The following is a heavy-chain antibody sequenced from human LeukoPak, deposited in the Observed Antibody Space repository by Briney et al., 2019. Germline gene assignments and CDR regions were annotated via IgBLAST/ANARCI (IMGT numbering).Heavy chain of an antibody. CDR1: GGTFSSYA. Sequence: GTSVNVSCKASGGTFSSYAISWVRQAPGQGLEWMGGIIPIFGTANYAQKFQGRVTITADKSTSTAYMELSSLRSEDTAVYYCARGTPTGIAARSPSYYYMDVWGKGTTVTVSS. CDR2: IIPIFGTA. D-gene: IGHD6-13*01. CDR3: ARGTPTGIAARSPSYYYMDV. J-gene: IGHJ6*03. V-gene: IGHV1-69*06.